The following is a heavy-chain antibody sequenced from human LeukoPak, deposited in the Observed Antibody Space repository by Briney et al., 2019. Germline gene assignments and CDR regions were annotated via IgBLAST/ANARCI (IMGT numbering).Heavy chain of an antibody. J-gene: IGHJ4*02. V-gene: IGHV3-33*01. CDR1: GFSFSNYG. Sequence: PGRALRLSCVASGFSFSNYGFHLVPQAPGKGLELVADIYYDGNTKYYGDSVKGRFTTSRDNSENTLFLQMNSLRAEDTAVYYCARDGSGGGWRYFDYWGQGALVTVSS. D-gene: IGHD6-19*01. CDR2: IYYDGNTK. CDR3: ARDGSGGGWRYFDY.